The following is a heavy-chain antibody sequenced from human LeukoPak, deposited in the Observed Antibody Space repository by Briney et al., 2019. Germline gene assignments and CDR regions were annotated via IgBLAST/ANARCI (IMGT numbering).Heavy chain of an antibody. J-gene: IGHJ1*01. CDR1: GFTFNSFW. CDR2: IKSDGST. CDR3: ARAPSEIGGYYPEYFRH. Sequence: GESLRLSCAASGFTFNSFWMTWVRQAPGKGLVWVSRIKSDGSTNYADSVKGRFTISRDNAKNTLSLQMNSLRAEDTGVYYCARAPSEIGGYYPEYFRHWGQGTLVTVSS. D-gene: IGHD3-22*01. V-gene: IGHV3-74*01.